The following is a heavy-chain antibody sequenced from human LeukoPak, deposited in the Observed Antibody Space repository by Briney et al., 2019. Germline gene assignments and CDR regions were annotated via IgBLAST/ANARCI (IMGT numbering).Heavy chain of an antibody. Sequence: ASVKVSCKASGYTFTGYYMHWVRQAPGQGLEWMGWINPNSGGTNYAQKFQGWVTMTRDTSISTAYMELSGLRSDDTAVYYCARAYDSSGCSFDYWGQGTLVTVSS. J-gene: IGHJ4*02. CDR3: ARAYDSSGCSFDY. D-gene: IGHD3-22*01. CDR2: INPNSGGT. V-gene: IGHV1-2*04. CDR1: GYTFTGYY.